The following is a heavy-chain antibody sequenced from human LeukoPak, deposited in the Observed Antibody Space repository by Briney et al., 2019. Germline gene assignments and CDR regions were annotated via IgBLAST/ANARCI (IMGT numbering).Heavy chain of an antibody. J-gene: IGHJ5*02. Sequence: ASVKVSCKASGGTFSSYAISWARQAPGQGLEWMGRIIPILGIANYAQKFQGRVTITADKSTSTAYIELSSLRSEDTAVYYCARERIVVVVAATHNWFDPWGQGTLVTVSS. CDR1: GGTFSSYA. CDR2: IIPILGIA. CDR3: ARERIVVVVAATHNWFDP. D-gene: IGHD2-15*01. V-gene: IGHV1-69*04.